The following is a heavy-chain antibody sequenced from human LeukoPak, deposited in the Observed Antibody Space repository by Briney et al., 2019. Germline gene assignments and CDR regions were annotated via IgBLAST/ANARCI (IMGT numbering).Heavy chain of an antibody. CDR3: AKDGLWFGDLTYFDY. CDR1: GFTFSNYG. V-gene: IGHV3-30*18. CDR2: ISSDGSNK. D-gene: IGHD3-10*01. Sequence: PGRSLRLSCAASGFTFSNYGMHWVRQAPGKGLEWEAVISSDGSNKYYADSVKGRFTISRDNSKNTLFLQMNSLRAEDTAVYYCAKDGLWFGDLTYFDYWGQGTLVTVSS. J-gene: IGHJ4*02.